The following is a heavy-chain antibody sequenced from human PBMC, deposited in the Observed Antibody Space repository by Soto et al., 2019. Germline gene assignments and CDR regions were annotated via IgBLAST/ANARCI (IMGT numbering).Heavy chain of an antibody. J-gene: IGHJ3*01. CDR2: IHNDGSRT. V-gene: IGHV3-74*03. CDR3: ARGDSVAFDL. Sequence: EVQLVESGGGLVQPGESLRLSCAASGFTFSYYWMHWVRQTPGKGLLWVSHIHNDGSRTTYADSVKGRFTISRDNARNTVYLQMNRRRDEDTAVYYCARGDSVAFDLWGQGAAVTVSS. CDR1: GFTFSYYW. D-gene: IGHD3-16*01.